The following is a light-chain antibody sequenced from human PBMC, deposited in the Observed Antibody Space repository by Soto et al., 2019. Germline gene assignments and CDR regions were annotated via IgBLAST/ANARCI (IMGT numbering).Light chain of an antibody. CDR3: SSYAGNNKI. J-gene: IGLJ2*01. V-gene: IGLV2-8*01. CDR2: EDS. CDR1: SSDVGGYNY. Sequence: QSVLTQPPSASGSPGQSVAISCTGTSSDVGGYNYVSWYQQHTGKAPKLIIYEDSQRPSWVPARFSGSKSGNTASLTVSGLKAEDEANYYSSSYAGNNKIFGGGTKLTVL.